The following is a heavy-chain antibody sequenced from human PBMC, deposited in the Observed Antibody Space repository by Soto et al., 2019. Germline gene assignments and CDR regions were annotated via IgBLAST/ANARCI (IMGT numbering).Heavy chain of an antibody. CDR1: GGSISSGGYS. CDR2: IYHSGST. V-gene: IGHV4-30-2*01. D-gene: IGHD2-2*01. J-gene: IGHJ4*02. Sequence: SETLSLTCAVSGGSISSGGYSWSWIRQPPGKGLEWIGYIYHSGSTYYNPSLKSRVTISVDRSKNQFSLKLSSVTAADTAVYYCARDPPCSSTSCYLFDYWGQGTLVTVSS. CDR3: ARDPPCSSTSCYLFDY.